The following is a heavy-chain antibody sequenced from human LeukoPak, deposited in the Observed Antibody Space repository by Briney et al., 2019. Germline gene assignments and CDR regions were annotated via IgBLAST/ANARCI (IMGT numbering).Heavy chain of an antibody. D-gene: IGHD3-16*01. CDR2: TSSDSSYI. CDR1: GFTFSSYI. J-gene: IGHJ4*02. CDR3: ARGSVGGGNYFDY. Sequence: GSLRLSCAASGFTFSSYIMNWVRQAPGKGLEWVSSTSSDSSYIYYADSVKGRFTISRDNAKNSLYLQMNSLRAEDTAVYYCARGSVGGGNYFDYWGQGTLVTVSS. V-gene: IGHV3-21*01.